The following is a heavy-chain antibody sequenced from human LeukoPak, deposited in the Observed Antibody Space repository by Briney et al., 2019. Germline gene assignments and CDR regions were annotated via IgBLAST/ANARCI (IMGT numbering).Heavy chain of an antibody. CDR3: ARFLLYYDSSTYPNWFDP. J-gene: IGHJ5*02. CDR2: IYYSGST. V-gene: IGHV4-59*08. D-gene: IGHD3-22*01. Sequence: ASETLSLTCTVSCGSISSFHSSWIRQPPGKGLEWIGYIYYSGSTNYNPSLKSRVTISVDTSKTQFSLKLTAGTAADTAGDYVARFLLYYDSSTYPNWFDPWGQGTLVTVSS. CDR1: CGSISSFH.